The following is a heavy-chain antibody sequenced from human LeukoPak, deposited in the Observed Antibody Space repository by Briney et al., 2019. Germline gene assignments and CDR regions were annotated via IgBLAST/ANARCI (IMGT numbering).Heavy chain of an antibody. CDR1: GGSISSYY. CDR2: IYTSGST. J-gene: IGHJ5*02. Sequence: SETLSLTCTVPGGSISSYYWSWIRQPPGKGLEWIGYIYTSGSTNYNPSLKSRVTISVDTSKNQFSLKLSSVTAADTAVYYCARHGGLTKYNWFDPWGQGTLVTVSS. CDR3: ARHGGLTKYNWFDP. D-gene: IGHD3-3*01. V-gene: IGHV4-4*09.